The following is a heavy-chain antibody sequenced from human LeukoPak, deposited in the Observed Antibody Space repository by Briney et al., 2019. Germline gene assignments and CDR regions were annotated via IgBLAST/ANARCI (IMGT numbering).Heavy chain of an antibody. CDR1: GFTFNTYG. Sequence: TGGSLTLSCAASGFTFNTYGMNWVRQAPGKGLEWVAIIWYDGSDKYYAESVKGRFTISRDNSKNTLYLQVSSLRAEDTAVYYCARVGCTGGSCLAYNYYAMDVWGQGTTVTVSS. J-gene: IGHJ6*02. V-gene: IGHV3-33*01. CDR3: ARVGCTGGSCLAYNYYAMDV. D-gene: IGHD2-15*01. CDR2: IWYDGSDK.